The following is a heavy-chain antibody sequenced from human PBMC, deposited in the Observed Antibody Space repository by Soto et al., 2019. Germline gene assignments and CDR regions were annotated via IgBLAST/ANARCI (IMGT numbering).Heavy chain of an antibody. J-gene: IGHJ6*02. CDR2: IIPIFGTA. CDR3: AREDVDTAMPNGMDG. Sequence: QVQLVQSGAEVKKPGSSVKVSCKASGGTFSSYAISWVRQAPGQGLEWMGGIIPIFGTANYAQKFQGRVTITADESTSTAYMERSSARSEDTAVYYCAREDVDTAMPNGMDGWGQGTTVTVSS. CDR1: GGTFSSYA. D-gene: IGHD5-18*01. V-gene: IGHV1-69*12.